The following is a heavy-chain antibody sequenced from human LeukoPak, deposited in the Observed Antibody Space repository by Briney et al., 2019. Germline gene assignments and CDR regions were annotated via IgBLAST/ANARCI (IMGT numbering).Heavy chain of an antibody. J-gene: IGHJ3*02. V-gene: IGHV3-21*01. CDR3: ARSGRGYDDAFDI. CDR1: GFTFSSYT. Sequence: GSLRLSCAASGFTFSSYTMNWVRPAPGKGLEWVSSISSSSLYIYYADSVKGRFTISRDNAKNSLDLQMNSLRAEDTAVYYCARSGRGYDDAFDIWGQGTMVTVSS. D-gene: IGHD5-12*01. CDR2: ISSSSLYI.